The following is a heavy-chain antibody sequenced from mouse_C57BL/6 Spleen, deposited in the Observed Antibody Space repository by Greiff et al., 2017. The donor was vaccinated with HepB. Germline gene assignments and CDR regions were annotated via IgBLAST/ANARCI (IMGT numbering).Heavy chain of an antibody. CDR1: GYTFTDYY. CDR3: ARSIGAMDY. V-gene: IGHV1-26*01. J-gene: IGHJ4*01. Sequence: EVQLQQSGPELVKPGASVKISCKASGYTFTDYYMNWVKQSHGKSLEWIGDINPNNGGTSYNQKFKGKATLTVDKSSSTAYMELRSLTSEDAAGYYCARSIGAMDYWGQGTSVTVSS. CDR2: INPNNGGT.